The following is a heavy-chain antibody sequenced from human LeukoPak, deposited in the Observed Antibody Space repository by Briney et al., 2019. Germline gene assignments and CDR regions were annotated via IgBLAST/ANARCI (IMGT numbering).Heavy chain of an antibody. V-gene: IGHV1-46*01. J-gene: IGHJ4*02. CDR3: ARDSPHGDYDY. CDR2: INPSGGAT. D-gene: IGHD4-17*01. CDR1: GYTFTSYY. Sequence: ASVKVSCKASGYTFTSYYIHWVRQAPGQGLEWMGFINPSGGATSYAQNFQGRVTMTRDMSTSTVYMELSSLRSEDTAVYYCARDSPHGDYDYWGQGTLVTVSS.